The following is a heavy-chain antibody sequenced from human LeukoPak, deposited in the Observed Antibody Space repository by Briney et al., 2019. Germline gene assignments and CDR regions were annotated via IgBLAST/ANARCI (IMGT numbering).Heavy chain of an antibody. CDR1: GGTFSSYA. Sequence: AASVKVSCKASGGTFSSYAISWVRQAPGQGLEWMGGIIPIFGTANYAQKFQGRVTITTDESTSTAYMELSSRRSEDTPAYYCARSSSSGWYAPMRYRGQGTLVTVSS. V-gene: IGHV1-69*05. J-gene: IGHJ4*02. D-gene: IGHD6-19*01. CDR2: IIPIFGTA. CDR3: ARSSSSGWYAPMRY.